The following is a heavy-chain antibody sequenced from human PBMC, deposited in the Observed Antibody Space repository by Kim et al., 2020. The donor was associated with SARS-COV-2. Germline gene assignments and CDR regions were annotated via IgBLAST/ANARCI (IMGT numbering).Heavy chain of an antibody. D-gene: IGHD6-19*01. Sequence: SETLSLTCLASGGSIRSHDNYWAWIRQAPGKGPEWIGFIYYSGSTFESPSLKNRLTISVDTAKNHFSLQLTSVTAADTAVYYCAWAGESSGHDSAYDCWGQGTLVTVS. J-gene: IGHJ3*01. CDR3: AWAGESSGHDSAYDC. V-gene: IGHV4-39*02. CDR1: GGSIRSHDNY. CDR2: IYYSGST.